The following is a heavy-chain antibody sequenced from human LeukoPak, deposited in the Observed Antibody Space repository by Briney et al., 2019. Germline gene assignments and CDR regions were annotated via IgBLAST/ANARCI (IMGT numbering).Heavy chain of an antibody. J-gene: IGHJ6*03. CDR2: MNPNSGNT. V-gene: IGHV1-8*01. CDR3: ARGSRGKNLYGSGSYYLIGYYYMDV. Sequence: ASVKVSCKASGYTFTSYDINWVRQATGQGLEWMGWMNPNSGNTGYAQKFQGRVTMTRNTSISTAYMELSSLRSEDTAVYYCARGSRGKNLYGSGSYYLIGYYYMDVWGKGTTVTISS. CDR1: GYTFTSYD. D-gene: IGHD3-10*01.